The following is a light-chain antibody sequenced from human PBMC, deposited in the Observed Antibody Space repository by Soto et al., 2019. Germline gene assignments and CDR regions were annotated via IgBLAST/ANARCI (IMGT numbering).Light chain of an antibody. CDR3: QQYNNWPPIT. CDR1: QSVSSK. J-gene: IGKJ5*01. CDR2: GAS. V-gene: IGKV3-15*01. Sequence: EIFMTQSPATLSVSPVEIAILSCRASQSVSSKLAWYQQKPGQAPRLLIYGASTRATGIPARFSGSGSGTEFTLTISSLQSEDFAVYYCQQYNNWPPITFGQGTRLEIK.